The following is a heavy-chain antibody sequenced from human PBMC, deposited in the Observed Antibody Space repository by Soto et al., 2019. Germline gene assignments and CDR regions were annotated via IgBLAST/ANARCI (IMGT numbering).Heavy chain of an antibody. CDR2: IYYSGST. Sequence: SETLSLTCTVSGGSISSGDYYWSWIRQPPGKGLEWIGYIYYSGSTYYNPSLKSRVTISVDTSKNQFSLKLSSVTAADTAVYYCARGRDGYNLGYWGQGTLVTVSS. J-gene: IGHJ4*02. CDR1: GGSISSGDYY. CDR3: ARGRDGYNLGY. V-gene: IGHV4-30-4*01. D-gene: IGHD5-12*01.